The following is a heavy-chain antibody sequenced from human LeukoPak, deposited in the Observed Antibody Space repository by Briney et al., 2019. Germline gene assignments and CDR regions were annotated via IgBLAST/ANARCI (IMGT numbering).Heavy chain of an antibody. CDR2: IYYSGST. V-gene: IGHV4-39*07. Sequence: SSETLSLTCTVSGGSISSSSYYWGWIRQPPGKGLEWIGSIYYSGSTNYNPSLKSRVTISVDTSKNQLSLKLSSVTAADTAVYYCARVTPFYNLVDYWGQGTLVTVSS. J-gene: IGHJ4*02. CDR3: ARVTPFYNLVDY. CDR1: GGSISSSSYY. D-gene: IGHD5-24*01.